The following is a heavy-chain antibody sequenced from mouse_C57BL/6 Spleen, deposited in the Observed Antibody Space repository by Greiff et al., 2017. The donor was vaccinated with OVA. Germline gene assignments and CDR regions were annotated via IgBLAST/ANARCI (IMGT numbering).Heavy chain of an antibody. J-gene: IGHJ1*03. CDR2: IDPSDSET. CDR1: GYTFTSYW. Sequence: QVQLQQSGAELVRPGSSVKLSCKASGYTFTSYWMHWVKQRPIQGLEWIGNIDPSDSETHYNQKFKDKATLTVDKSSSTAYMQLSSLTSEDSAVYYCARGGYDDWYFDVWGTGTTVTVSS. D-gene: IGHD2-2*01. CDR3: ARGGYDDWYFDV. V-gene: IGHV1-52*01.